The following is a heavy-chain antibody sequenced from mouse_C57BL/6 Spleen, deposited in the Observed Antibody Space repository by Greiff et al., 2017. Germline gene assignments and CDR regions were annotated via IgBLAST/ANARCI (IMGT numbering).Heavy chain of an antibody. Sequence: VQLQQPGAELVQPGASVKLSCKASGYTFTSYWMQWVKQRPGQGLEWIGEIDPSDSYTNYNQQFKGKVTLYVDTTSSRAYMQISSLTSEDSAVYYCARGEKQLRHQESFDYWGQGTTLTVSS. D-gene: IGHD3-2*02. CDR3: ARGEKQLRHQESFDY. CDR2: IDPSDSYT. V-gene: IGHV1-50*01. CDR1: GYTFTSYW. J-gene: IGHJ2*01.